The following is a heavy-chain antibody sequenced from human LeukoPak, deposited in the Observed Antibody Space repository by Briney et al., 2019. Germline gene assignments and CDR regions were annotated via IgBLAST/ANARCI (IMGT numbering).Heavy chain of an antibody. CDR1: GYRFTSYW. Sequence: GESLKISSKGSGYRFTSYWIAWVRQMPGKGLEWMGIIYLADSYTTYSPSFQGQVTISADESISTAYLQWNSLKASDSAMYYCARHGLELVPDYWGQGTLVTVSS. D-gene: IGHD1-7*01. CDR3: ARHGLELVPDY. J-gene: IGHJ4*02. V-gene: IGHV5-51*01. CDR2: IYLADSYT.